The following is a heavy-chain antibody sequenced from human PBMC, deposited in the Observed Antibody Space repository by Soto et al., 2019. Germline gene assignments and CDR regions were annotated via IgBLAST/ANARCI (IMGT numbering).Heavy chain of an antibody. J-gene: IGHJ6*02. V-gene: IGHV1-2*02. CDR3: ARPGGYSGYGSFYGMDV. Sequence: ASVKVSCKASGYTFTGYYMHWVRQAPGQGLEWMGWINPNSGGTNYAQKFQGRVTMTRDTSISTAYMELSRLRSDDTAVYYCARPGGYSGYGSFYGMDVWGQGTTVTVSS. CDR2: INPNSGGT. CDR1: GYTFTGYY. D-gene: IGHD5-12*01.